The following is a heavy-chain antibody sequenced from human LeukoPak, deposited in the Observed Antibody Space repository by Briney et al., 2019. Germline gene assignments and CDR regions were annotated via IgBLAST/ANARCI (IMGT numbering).Heavy chain of an antibody. J-gene: IGHJ6*02. CDR1: GGSISSYY. Sequence: SETLSLTCTVSGGSISSYYWSWIRQPPGKGLEWIGYIYYSGSTNYNPSLKSRVTISVDTSKNQFSLKLSSVTAADTAVYYCATDSSRHYYYGMDVWGRGTTVTVSS. V-gene: IGHV4-59*01. CDR3: ATDSSRHYYYGMDV. D-gene: IGHD2-2*01. CDR2: IYYSGST.